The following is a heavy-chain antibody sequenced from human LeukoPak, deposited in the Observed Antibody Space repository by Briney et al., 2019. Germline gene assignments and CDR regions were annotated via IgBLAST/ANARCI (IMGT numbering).Heavy chain of an antibody. D-gene: IGHD2-2*01. CDR2: IYSDNT. CDR3: ARRPGKYQPLPFDY. Sequence: PGGSLRLSCTVSGFTVSSNSMSWVRQAPGKGLEWVSFIYSDNTHYSDSVKGRFTISRDNSKNTLYLQMNSLRAEDTAVYYCARRPGKYQPLPFDYWGQGTLVTVSS. CDR1: GFTVSSNS. J-gene: IGHJ4*02. V-gene: IGHV3-53*01.